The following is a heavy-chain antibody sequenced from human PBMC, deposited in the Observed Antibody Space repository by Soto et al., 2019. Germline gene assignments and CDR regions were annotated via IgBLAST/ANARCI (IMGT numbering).Heavy chain of an antibody. Sequence: EVQLVESGGGLVQPGGSLRLSCAVSGFKFNYYAMNWVRQVPGKGLEWVSYISATSAKIDYADSVKGRFTISRDNARNLLYLQMNSLRDEDTAVYYCVADSSYGSHWVSHFDQWGRGTLVTVSS. CDR1: GFKFNYYA. CDR3: VADSSYGSHWVSHFDQ. D-gene: IGHD3-16*01. CDR2: ISATSAKI. V-gene: IGHV3-48*02. J-gene: IGHJ4*02.